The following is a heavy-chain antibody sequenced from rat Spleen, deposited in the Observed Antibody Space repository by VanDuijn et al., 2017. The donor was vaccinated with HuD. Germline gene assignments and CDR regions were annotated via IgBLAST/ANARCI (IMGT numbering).Heavy chain of an antibody. CDR3: ARHGRGERTYYYVLDA. J-gene: IGHJ4*01. Sequence: EVQLVESGGGLVQPGRSLKLSCAASGFTFSNYYMAWVRQTPTKGLEWVASISTDGGNTYYRDSVKDRFTISRDNAKSTLYLQMDSLRSEDTATYYCARHGRGERTYYYVLDAWGQGASVTVSS. CDR2: ISTDGGNT. CDR1: GFTFSNYY. V-gene: IGHV5S23*01. D-gene: IGHD4-3*01.